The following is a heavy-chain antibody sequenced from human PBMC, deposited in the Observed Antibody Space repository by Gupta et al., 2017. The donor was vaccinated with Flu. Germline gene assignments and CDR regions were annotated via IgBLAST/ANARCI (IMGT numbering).Heavy chain of an antibody. J-gene: IGHJ3*02. CDR3: VRDTSYAFDI. CDR2: IRAEGLPG. Sequence: GFNFNTEPMNWVRQAPGQGLQWISNIRAEGLPGFYTDSVKGRFTVSRDNDKNSLFLDIRSLRVEDTAVYYCVRDTSYAFDIWGQGTLVTVS. D-gene: IGHD1-1*01. V-gene: IGHV3-48*01. CDR1: GFNFNTEP.